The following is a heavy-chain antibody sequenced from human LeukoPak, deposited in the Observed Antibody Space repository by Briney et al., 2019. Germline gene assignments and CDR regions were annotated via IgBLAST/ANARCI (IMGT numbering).Heavy chain of an antibody. Sequence: GGSLRLSCAASRFTLSSYAMSWVRQAPGKGLEWVSAIDSGGGSTYYADSVKGRFTISRDNSKNTLYLQMNSLRAEDTAVYYCAKDFPTGWSTWGQGTLVTVSS. D-gene: IGHD6-19*01. V-gene: IGHV3-23*01. J-gene: IGHJ5*02. CDR1: RFTLSSYA. CDR3: AKDFPTGWST. CDR2: IDSGGGST.